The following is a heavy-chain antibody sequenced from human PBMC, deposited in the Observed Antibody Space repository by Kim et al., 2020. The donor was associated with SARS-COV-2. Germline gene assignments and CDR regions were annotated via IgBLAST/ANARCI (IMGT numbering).Heavy chain of an antibody. J-gene: IGHJ5*02. V-gene: IGHV3-30-3*01. CDR1: GFTFSSYA. CDR3: ARDSGSVRRWKNWFDP. CDR2: ISYDGSNK. D-gene: IGHD1-26*01. Sequence: GGSLRLSCAASGFTFSSYAMHWVRQAPGKGLEWVAVISYDGSNKYYADSVKGRFTISRDNSKNTLYLQMNSLRAEDTAVYYCARDSGSVRRWKNWFDPWG.